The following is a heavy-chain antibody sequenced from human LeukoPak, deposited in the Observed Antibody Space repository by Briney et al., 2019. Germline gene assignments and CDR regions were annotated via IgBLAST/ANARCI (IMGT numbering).Heavy chain of an antibody. J-gene: IGHJ4*02. V-gene: IGHV4-30-4*01. CDR2: IYYSGST. D-gene: IGHD3-10*01. CDR1: GGSISSGDYY. Sequence: SETLSLTCTVSGGSISSGDYYWSWIRQPPGKGLEWIGYIYYSGSTYYNPSLKSRVTISVDTSKNQFSLKLSSVTAADTAVYYCARADQSPLYYYGSGSYFDYWGQGTLVTVSS. CDR3: ARADQSPLYYYGSGSYFDY.